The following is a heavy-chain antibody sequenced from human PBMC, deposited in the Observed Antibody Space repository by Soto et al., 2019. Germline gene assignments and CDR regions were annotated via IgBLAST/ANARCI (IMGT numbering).Heavy chain of an antibody. CDR2: ISGSGGST. J-gene: IGHJ5*02. CDR3: AKGAYTYSSTLRNWLGP. CDR1: GFTFSSYA. Sequence: PGGSLRLSCAASGFTFSSYAMSWVRQAPGKGLEWVSAISGSGGSTYYADSVKGRFTISRDNSKNTLYLQMNSLRAEDTAVYYCAKGAYTYSSTLRNWLGPWGQGTLVTVSS. V-gene: IGHV3-23*01. D-gene: IGHD6-13*01.